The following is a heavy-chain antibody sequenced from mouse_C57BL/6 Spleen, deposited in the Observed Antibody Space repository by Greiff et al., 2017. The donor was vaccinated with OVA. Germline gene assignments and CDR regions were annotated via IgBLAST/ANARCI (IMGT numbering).Heavy chain of an antibody. CDR1: GYAFSSSW. CDR2: IYPGDGGT. V-gene: IGHV1-82*01. Sequence: VQLQQSGPELVKPGASVKISCKASGYAFSSSWMNWVKQRPGKGLEWIGRIYPGDGGTNYNGKFKGKATLTADKSSSTAYMQLSSLTSEDSAVYVCARWDDGDYPFAYWGQGTLVTVSA. J-gene: IGHJ3*01. D-gene: IGHD2-3*01. CDR3: ARWDDGDYPFAY.